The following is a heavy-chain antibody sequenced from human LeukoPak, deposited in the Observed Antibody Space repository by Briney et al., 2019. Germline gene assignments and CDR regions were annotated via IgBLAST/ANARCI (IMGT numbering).Heavy chain of an antibody. CDR1: GFTLHNYD. CDR3: AKEIWPTVTTPGRTYFDY. Sequence: GGSLRLFCAASGFTLHNYDIHWVRQAPGKGLEWVTFIRYDGSNKYYADSVKGRFTISRDNSKNTLYLQMNSLRAEDTAMYYCAKEIWPTVTTPGRTYFDYWGQGTLVTVSS. D-gene: IGHD4-17*01. J-gene: IGHJ4*02. V-gene: IGHV3-30*02. CDR2: IRYDGSNK.